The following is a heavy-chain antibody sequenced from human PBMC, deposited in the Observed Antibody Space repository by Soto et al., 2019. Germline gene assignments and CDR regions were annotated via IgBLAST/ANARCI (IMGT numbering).Heavy chain of an antibody. Sequence: QVQLQESGPGLVKPSETLSLTCTVSGGSISSYYWSWIRQPPGKGLEWIGYIYYSGRTNYNPSRKSRVPVPVDPPKNQFSLKLSSGTAAGTAVYYCARRYGYSFDYWGQGTLVTVSS. D-gene: IGHD1-1*01. V-gene: IGHV4-59*08. CDR2: IYYSGRT. CDR3: ARRYGYSFDY. CDR1: GGSISSYY. J-gene: IGHJ4*02.